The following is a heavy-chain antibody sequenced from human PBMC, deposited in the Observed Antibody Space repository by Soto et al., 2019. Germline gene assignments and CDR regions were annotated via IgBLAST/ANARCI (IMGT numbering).Heavy chain of an antibody. V-gene: IGHV4-30-4*01. CDR3: ANHSYYYYVWADY. CDR2: IYKSGST. Sequence: QVQLQESGPGLVKPSQTLSLTCTVSGGSISSGDHYWSCIRQHPGKGMGWIGYIYKSGSTSYSPSPKSRVIISVDTSKNQFALKLSPVIAADTAVYYSANHSYYYYVWADYSGQGTLVTDST. J-gene: IGHJ4*02. D-gene: IGHD3-16*01. CDR1: GGSISSGDHY.